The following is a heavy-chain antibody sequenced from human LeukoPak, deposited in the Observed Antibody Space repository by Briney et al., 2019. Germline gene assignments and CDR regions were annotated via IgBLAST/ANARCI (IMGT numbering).Heavy chain of an antibody. J-gene: IGHJ4*02. Sequence: GESLKISCKGSGYIFTSYWIGWVRQMPGKVLEWVGIINPDDSDARYSPSFQGQVIISADKSISTAYLQWSSLKASDTAMYYCARAWLFDFWGQGTLVTVSS. D-gene: IGHD3-22*01. CDR3: ARAWLFDF. CDR2: INPDDSDA. CDR1: GYIFTSYW. V-gene: IGHV5-51*01.